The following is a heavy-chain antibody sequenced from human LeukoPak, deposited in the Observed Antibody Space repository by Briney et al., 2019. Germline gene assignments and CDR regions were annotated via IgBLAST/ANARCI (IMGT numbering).Heavy chain of an antibody. CDR3: PRDYTLNHFDY. D-gene: IGHD3-16*01. CDR2: INPNNGYT. CDR1: GYTFTDHF. Sequence: ASVKVSCKSSGYTFTDHFINWVRQAPGQGLEWVGEINPNNGYTNYAWRLHGRVTMTRDTSISTAYMEVSSLTSEDTAVYYCPRDYTLNHFDYWGQGALVTVAS. V-gene: IGHV1-2*02. J-gene: IGHJ4*02.